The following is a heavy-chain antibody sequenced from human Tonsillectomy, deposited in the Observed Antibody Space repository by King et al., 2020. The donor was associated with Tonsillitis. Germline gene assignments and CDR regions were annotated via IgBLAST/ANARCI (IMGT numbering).Heavy chain of an antibody. CDR1: GYSISSGFY. CDR3: ARPGYFDSGGSYALGDAFDI. J-gene: IGHJ3*02. D-gene: IGHD3-22*01. Sequence: QLQESGPGLVKPPETLSLTCVVSGYSISSGFYWGWVRQPPGKGLEWIESLFHSGSPYYNPSLKSRVTISVDTSKNQFSLKLSSVTAADTAVYYCARPGYFDSGGSYALGDAFDIWGQGTMVTVSS. V-gene: IGHV4-38-2*01. CDR2: LFHSGSP.